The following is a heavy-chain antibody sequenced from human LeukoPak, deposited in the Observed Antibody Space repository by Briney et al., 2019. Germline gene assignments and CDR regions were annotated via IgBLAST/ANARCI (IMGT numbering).Heavy chain of an antibody. CDR1: GYTFTSYA. CDR2: INTNTGNP. D-gene: IGHD3-16*01. J-gene: IGHJ5*02. Sequence: ASVKVSCKASGYTFTSYAMNWVRQAPGQGLEWMGWINTNTGNPTYAQGFTGRFVFSLDTSVSTAYLQISSLKAEDTAVYYCAYNPYTNYSPSWNWFDPWGQGTLVTVSS. CDR3: AYNPYTNYSPSWNWFDP. V-gene: IGHV7-4-1*02.